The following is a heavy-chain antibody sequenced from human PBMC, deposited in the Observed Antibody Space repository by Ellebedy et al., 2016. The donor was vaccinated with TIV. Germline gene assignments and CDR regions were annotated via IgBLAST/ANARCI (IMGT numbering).Heavy chain of an antibody. CDR2: IGTAGDT. V-gene: IGHV3-13*01. Sequence: GESLKISXAASGFTFSSYDMHWVRQATGKGLEWVSAIGTAGDTYYPGSVKGRFTISRENAKNSLYLQMNSLRAGDTAVYYCARDLRYFDWLVDAFDIWGQGTMVTVSS. J-gene: IGHJ3*02. D-gene: IGHD3-9*01. CDR3: ARDLRYFDWLVDAFDI. CDR1: GFTFSSYD.